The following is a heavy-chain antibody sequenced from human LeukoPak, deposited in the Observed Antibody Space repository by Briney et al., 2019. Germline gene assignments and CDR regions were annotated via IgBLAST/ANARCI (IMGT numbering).Heavy chain of an antibody. V-gene: IGHV4-59*01. J-gene: IGHJ4*02. CDR2: IYYSGST. CDR3: ARVGVNYSGNIIKYYFDY. Sequence: SETLSLTCTVSGGSISSSYWGWIRQPPGKGLEWIGYIYYSGSTNYNPSLKSRVIISVDTSKNQFSLKLSPVIAADTAVYYCARVGVNYSGNIIKYYFDYWGQGTLVTVSS. CDR1: GGSISSSY. D-gene: IGHD4-23*01.